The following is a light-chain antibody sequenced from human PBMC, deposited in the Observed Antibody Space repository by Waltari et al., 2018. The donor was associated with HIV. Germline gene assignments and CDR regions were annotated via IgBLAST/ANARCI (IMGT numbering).Light chain of an antibody. CDR2: SAS. CDR3: QQSYRTPWT. CDR1: QSIDTY. Sequence: DIPMTQSPSSLSASVGDRVTITCRASQSIDTYLNWYQQKPGKAPNLLIYSASSLQGGAPSRFRGRGSGTEFTLTISSLQPEDFAIYYCQQSYRTPWTFGQGTRVDIK. J-gene: IGKJ1*01. V-gene: IGKV1-39*01.